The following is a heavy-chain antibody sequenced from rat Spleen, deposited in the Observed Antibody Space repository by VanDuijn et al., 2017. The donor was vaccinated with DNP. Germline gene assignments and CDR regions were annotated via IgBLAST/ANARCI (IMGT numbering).Heavy chain of an antibody. Sequence: EVQVLESGGGLVQPGNSLKLSCATSGFTFSTAWMYWYRQFPEKRLEWVARIKAKSNNYATDYAESVKGRFTISRDDSKSSIYLQMNNLKEEDTAIYYCASYYGYNSYWYFDSWGPGTVVTVSS. D-gene: IGHD1-9*01. CDR3: ASYYGYNSYWYFDS. CDR1: GFTFSTAW. V-gene: IGHV6-6*01. J-gene: IGHJ1*01. CDR2: IKAKSNNYAT.